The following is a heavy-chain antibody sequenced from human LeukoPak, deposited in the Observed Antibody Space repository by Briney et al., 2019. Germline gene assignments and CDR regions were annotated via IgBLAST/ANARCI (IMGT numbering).Heavy chain of an antibody. V-gene: IGHV3-74*01. D-gene: IGHD3-10*02. Sequence: GSLRLSCAASGFTFSSYWMHWVRQAPGKGLVWVSRINSDGSTTSYADSVKGRFTISRDNAKNTLYLQMNSLRAEDTAVYYCAELGITMIGGVWGKGTTVTISS. CDR3: AELGITMIGGV. J-gene: IGHJ6*04. CDR2: INSDGSTT. CDR1: GFTFSSYW.